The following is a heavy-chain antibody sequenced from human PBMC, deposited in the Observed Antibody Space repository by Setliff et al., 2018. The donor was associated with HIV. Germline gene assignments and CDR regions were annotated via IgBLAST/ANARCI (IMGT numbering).Heavy chain of an antibody. Sequence: SETLSLTCTVSGGSINSGGYYWVWIRQPALKRLEWIGRIYTSGLTNYNPSLKSRVTISVDTSKNQVSLKLSSVTASDTAVYYCARARYIVIRGDAGMDVWGTGTTVTVSS. CDR3: ARARYIVIRGDAGMDV. D-gene: IGHD3-10*01. J-gene: IGHJ6*04. V-gene: IGHV4-61*02. CDR2: IYTSGLT. CDR1: GGSINSGGYY.